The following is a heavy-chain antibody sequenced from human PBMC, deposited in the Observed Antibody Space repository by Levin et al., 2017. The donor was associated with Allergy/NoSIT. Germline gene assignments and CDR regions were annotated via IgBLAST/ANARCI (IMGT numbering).Heavy chain of an antibody. CDR2: ISYHGSDK. V-gene: IGHV3-30*18. Sequence: PGGSLRLSCAGSGFTFSSYGMHWVRQAPGKGLEWVAAISYHGSDKYYADSVQGRFTISRDNSKTTLSLQMNSLRAEDTAVYYCAKGRGYCSGGVCPQSWYFDLWGRGTLVTVSS. CDR1: GFTFSSYG. J-gene: IGHJ2*01. D-gene: IGHD2-8*02. CDR3: AKGRGYCSGGVCPQSWYFDL.